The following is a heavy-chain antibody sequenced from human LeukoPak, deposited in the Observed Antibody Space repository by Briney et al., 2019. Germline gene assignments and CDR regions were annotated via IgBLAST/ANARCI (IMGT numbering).Heavy chain of an antibody. J-gene: IGHJ5*02. D-gene: IGHD4/OR15-4a*01. CDR3: ARHDHGDHGDPNWFDP. V-gene: IGHV4-39*01. CDR2: IYSGGST. Sequence: KPSETLSLTCTVSGGSISSGGYSWSWIRQHPGKGLEWIGSIYSGGSTHYSPSLKSRVTISVDASRNQFSLKLSSMTAADTAFYYCARHDHGDHGDPNWFDPWGQGTLVTVSS. CDR1: GGSISSGGYS.